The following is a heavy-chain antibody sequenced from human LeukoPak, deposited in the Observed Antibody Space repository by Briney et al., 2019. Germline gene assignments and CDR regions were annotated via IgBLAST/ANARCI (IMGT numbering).Heavy chain of an antibody. J-gene: IGHJ6*02. D-gene: IGHD6-6*01. CDR2: ITSSSITI. CDR1: GFTFSTYS. Sequence: GGSLRLSCAASGFTFSTYSMSWVRQAPGKGLEWVSYITSSSITIYYADSVKGRFTISRDNSKNTLYLQMNSLRAEDTAVYYCAKGGVGSSSSYLLGYYYYGMDVWGQGTTVTVSS. CDR3: AKGGVGSSSSYLLGYYYYGMDV. V-gene: IGHV3-48*01.